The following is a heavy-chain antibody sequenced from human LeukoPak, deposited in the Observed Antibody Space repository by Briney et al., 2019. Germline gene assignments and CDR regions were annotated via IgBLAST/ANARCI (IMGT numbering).Heavy chain of an antibody. V-gene: IGHV3-49*03. CDR2: IRSKGYGETT. Sequence: GGSLRLSCTGSGFTFGDYVMTWFRQAPGQGLEWVGFIRSKGYGETTEYAASVQGRFTISRDDSKSIAYLQMNSLKTEDTAVYYCTRGGFYDILTGYWGQGTLVTVSS. CDR1: GFTFGDYV. D-gene: IGHD3-9*01. J-gene: IGHJ4*02. CDR3: TRGGFYDILTGY.